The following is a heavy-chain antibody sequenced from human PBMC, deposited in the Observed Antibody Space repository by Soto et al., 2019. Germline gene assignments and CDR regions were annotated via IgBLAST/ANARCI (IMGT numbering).Heavy chain of an antibody. CDR2: IYYSGST. J-gene: IGHJ4*02. D-gene: IGHD6-13*01. CDR1: GGSIGSSSYY. CDR3: ARRGSSSWYGY. V-gene: IGHV4-39*01. Sequence: PSDTLSLTCTVSGGSIGSSSYYWGWILHPPGKGLEWIGSIYYSGSTYYNPSLKSRVTISVDTSKNQFSLKLSSVTAADTAVYYCARRGSSSWYGYWGQGTLVTVSS.